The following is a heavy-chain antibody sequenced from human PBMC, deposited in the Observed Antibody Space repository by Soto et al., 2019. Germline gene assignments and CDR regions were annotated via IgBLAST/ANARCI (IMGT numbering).Heavy chain of an antibody. D-gene: IGHD5-18*01. CDR3: ARDQTAMDPYYYYGMDV. CDR2: ISAYNGNT. V-gene: IGHV1-18*01. J-gene: IGHJ6*02. CDR1: GYTFTSYG. Sequence: ASVKVSCKASGYTFTSYGISWVRQAPGQGLEWMGWISAYNGNTNYAQKLQGRVTMTTDTSTSTAYMELRSLRSDDTAVYYCARDQTAMDPYYYYGMDVWGQGTTVTVSS.